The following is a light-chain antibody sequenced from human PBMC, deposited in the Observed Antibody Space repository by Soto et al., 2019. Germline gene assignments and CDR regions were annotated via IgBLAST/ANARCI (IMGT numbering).Light chain of an antibody. Sequence: QSSLTQPPSASGSPGQSVAISCTGTSSDVGGYNYVSWYQQHPGKAPKLMIYEVNKRPSGVPDRFSGSKSGNTASLTVSGLQAEDEADYYCSQYEGCSNVVGTGTK. J-gene: IGLJ1*01. CDR1: SSDVGGYNY. CDR2: EVN. CDR3: SQYEGCSNV. V-gene: IGLV2-8*01.